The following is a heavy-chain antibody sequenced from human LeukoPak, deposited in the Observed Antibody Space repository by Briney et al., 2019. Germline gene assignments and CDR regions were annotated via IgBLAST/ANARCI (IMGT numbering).Heavy chain of an antibody. J-gene: IGHJ4*02. Sequence: GASVKVSCKASGYTFTSYYMHWVRQAPGQGLEWMGVINPSGGSTSYAQKFQGRVTMTRDTSISTAYMELSRLRSDDTAVYYCARPLDQGLRFFNYWGQGTLVTVSS. CDR2: INPSGGST. D-gene: IGHD5-12*01. CDR1: GYTFTSYY. V-gene: IGHV1-46*01. CDR3: ARPLDQGLRFFNY.